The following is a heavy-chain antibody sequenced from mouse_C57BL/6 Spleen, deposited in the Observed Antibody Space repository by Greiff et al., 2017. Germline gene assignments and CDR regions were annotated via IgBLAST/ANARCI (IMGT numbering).Heavy chain of an antibody. CDR3: TRRGVYYSNYDWYYDV. J-gene: IGHJ1*03. Sequence: EVKLEESGGGLVQPGGSMKLSCAASGFTFSDAWMDWVRQSPEKGLEWVAEIRNKANNHATYYAESVKGRFTISRDDSKSSVYLQMNSLRAEDTGIYYGTRRGVYYSNYDWYYDVRGTRTTVTVSS. CDR1: GFTFSDAW. V-gene: IGHV6-6*01. D-gene: IGHD2-5*01. CDR2: IRNKANNHAT.